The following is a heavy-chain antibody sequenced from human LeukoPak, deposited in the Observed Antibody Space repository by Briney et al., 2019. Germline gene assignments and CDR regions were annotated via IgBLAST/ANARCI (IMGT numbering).Heavy chain of an antibody. Sequence: PSETLSLTCTVSGGSISSYYWSWIRQPAGKGLEWIGRIYTSGSTNYNASLKSRVSMSVDTSKNQFSLNLRSVTAADTAVYYCARPGRQDAYNGHYWYFDLWGRGTLVTVSS. CDR1: GGSISSYY. D-gene: IGHD5-24*01. CDR2: IYTSGST. J-gene: IGHJ2*01. V-gene: IGHV4-4*07. CDR3: ARPGRQDAYNGHYWYFDL.